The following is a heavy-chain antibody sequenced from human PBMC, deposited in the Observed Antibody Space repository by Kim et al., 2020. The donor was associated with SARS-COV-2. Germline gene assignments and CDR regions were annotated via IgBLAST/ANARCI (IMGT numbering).Heavy chain of an antibody. J-gene: IGHJ4*02. V-gene: IGHV3-23*01. CDR3: AKDADYGSGSYLGRAVDY. D-gene: IGHD3-10*01. CDR1: GFTFTYYA. Sequence: GGSLRLSCAASGFTFTYYALSWVRQAPGKGLEWVSSISGSGRSTYYPDSVKGRFTISRDNSGNTLFLQMNSLRAEDTAVYYCAKDADYGSGSYLGRAVDYWGQGTLVTVSS. CDR2: ISGSGRST.